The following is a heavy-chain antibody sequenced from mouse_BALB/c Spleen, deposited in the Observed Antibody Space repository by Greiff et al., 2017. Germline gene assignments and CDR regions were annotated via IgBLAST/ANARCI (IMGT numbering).Heavy chain of an antibody. CDR2: ISTYYGNT. V-gene: IGHV1-67*01. CDR3: ARGDYRYDGDWFAY. D-gene: IGHD2-14*01. J-gene: IGHJ3*01. Sequence: QVQLQQSGPELVRPGVSVKISCKGSGYTFTDYAMHWVKQSHAKSLEWIGVISTYYGNTNYNQKFKGKATMTVDKSSSTAYMELARLTSEDSAIYYCARGDYRYDGDWFAYWGQGTLVTVSA. CDR1: GYTFTDYA.